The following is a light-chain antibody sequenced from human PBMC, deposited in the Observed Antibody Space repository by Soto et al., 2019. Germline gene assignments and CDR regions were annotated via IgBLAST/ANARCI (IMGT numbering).Light chain of an antibody. CDR3: QKYSSVPV. Sequence: DIQMTQSPTSLSASVGDRVTITCRASQDIRNFVAWYQQKPGKAPKLLIYAASTLQSGVPSRFSGSGSGTDLTLTINSLQPEDVATYSCQKYSSVPVFGPGTKAEIK. V-gene: IGKV1-27*01. J-gene: IGKJ3*01. CDR2: AAS. CDR1: QDIRNF.